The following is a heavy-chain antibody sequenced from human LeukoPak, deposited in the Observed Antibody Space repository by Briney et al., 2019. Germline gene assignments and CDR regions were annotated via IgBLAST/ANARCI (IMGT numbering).Heavy chain of an antibody. CDR1: GPSFDANG. D-gene: IGHD5-18*01. V-gene: IGHV3-20*04. Sequence: PGRCLSLACAASGPSFDANGIAWVREPAGKGLGWVFGIAWNARRTGFSHSVKGRFTISRDNAKNSLYLQMNSLRVEDTALYYCARAWKEIWSNWFDTWGQGVLVTVSS. CDR2: IAWNARRT. CDR3: ARAWKEIWSNWFDT. J-gene: IGHJ5*02.